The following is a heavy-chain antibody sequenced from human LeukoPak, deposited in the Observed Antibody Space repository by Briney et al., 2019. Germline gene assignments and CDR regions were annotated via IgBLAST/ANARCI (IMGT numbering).Heavy chain of an antibody. CDR2: ISGDGGST. V-gene: IGHV3-23*01. CDR3: AKDPIGSSYYGGDS. Sequence: HPGGSLTLSCAASGFMFKIHAMSWVRLAPGKGLEWVSTISGDGGSTYYADSVKGRFTISRDNSKNTLYLQMNSLRAEDTAVYYCAKDPIGSSYYGGDSWGQGTLVTVFS. CDR1: GFMFKIHA. J-gene: IGHJ4*02. D-gene: IGHD6-13*01.